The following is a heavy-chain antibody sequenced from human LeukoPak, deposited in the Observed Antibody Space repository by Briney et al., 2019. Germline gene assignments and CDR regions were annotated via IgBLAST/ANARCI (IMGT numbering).Heavy chain of an antibody. Sequence: GGSLRLSCAASGFTFSSYAMSWVRQAPGKGLEWVTAISGSGGSTYYADPVKGRFTISRDNSKNTLYLQMNSLRAEDTAVYYCASSLRLWGTFDHWGQGTLVTVPS. V-gene: IGHV3-23*01. CDR3: ASSLRLWGTFDH. CDR2: ISGSGGST. CDR1: GFTFSSYA. J-gene: IGHJ4*02. D-gene: IGHD6-25*01.